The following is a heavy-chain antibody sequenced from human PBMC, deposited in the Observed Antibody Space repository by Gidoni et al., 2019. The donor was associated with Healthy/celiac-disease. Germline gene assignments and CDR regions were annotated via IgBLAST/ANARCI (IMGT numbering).Heavy chain of an antibody. J-gene: IGHJ3*02. V-gene: IGHV4-34*01. Sequence: QVQLQQWGAGLLKPSETLSLTCAVYGGSFSGYYWSWIRQPPGTGLEWIGEINLSGSNNYNPSLKRRVTISVDTSKNQFSLKLSSVTASDTAVYYCASGIQLWTLRRITMVRGVIGKRSAAIDIWGQGTMVTVSS. CDR2: INLSGSN. CDR1: GGSFSGYY. CDR3: ASGIQLWTLRRITMVRGVIGKRSAAIDI. D-gene: IGHD3-10*01.